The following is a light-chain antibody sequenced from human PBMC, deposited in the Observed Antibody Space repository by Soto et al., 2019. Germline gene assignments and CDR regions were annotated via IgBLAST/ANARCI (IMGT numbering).Light chain of an antibody. V-gene: IGKV1-39*01. CDR1: QSISRY. CDR2: GAS. J-gene: IGKJ2*01. CDR3: QQSYSTPPLYT. Sequence: DIQMTQSPSSLSASVGDRVTITCRASQSISRYLNWYQQKPEKAPNLLIYGASNLQSGVPTRFSGRGSGTDFTITISSLQPEDSATYYCQQSYSTPPLYTFGQGTKLEIK.